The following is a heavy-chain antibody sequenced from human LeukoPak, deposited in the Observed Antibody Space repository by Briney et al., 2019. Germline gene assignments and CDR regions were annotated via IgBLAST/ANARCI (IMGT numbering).Heavy chain of an antibody. D-gene: IGHD5-18*01. V-gene: IGHV3-21*01. Sequence: GGSLRLSCAASGFTFSSYSMNWVRQAPGKGLEWVSSISSSSSYIYYADSVKGRFTISRDNAKNSLYLQMNSLRAEDTAVYYCARDTRGDTAMAPLWGQGTLVTVSS. CDR3: ARDTRGDTAMAPL. CDR1: GFTFSSYS. CDR2: ISSSSSYI. J-gene: IGHJ4*02.